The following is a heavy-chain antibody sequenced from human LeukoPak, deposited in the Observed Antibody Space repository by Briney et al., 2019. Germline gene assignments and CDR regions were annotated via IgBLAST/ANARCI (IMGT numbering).Heavy chain of an antibody. J-gene: IGHJ2*01. CDR3: ARSLRYFDWLSWYFDL. CDR2: IYYSGST. Sequence: SETLSLTCTVSGGSISNSSYYWGWIRQPPGKGLEWIGNIYYSGSTYCNPSLKSRVTIFVDTSKNQFSLKLSSLTAADTAVYYCARSLRYFDWLSWYFDLWGRGTLVTVSS. CDR1: GGSISNSSYY. D-gene: IGHD3-9*01. V-gene: IGHV4-39*01.